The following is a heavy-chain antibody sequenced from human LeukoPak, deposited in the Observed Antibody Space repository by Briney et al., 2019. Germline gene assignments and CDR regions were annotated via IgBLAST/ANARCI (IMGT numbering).Heavy chain of an antibody. V-gene: IGHV4-39*01. D-gene: IGHD6-6*01. CDR3: ARRYSSSTWYYYMDV. J-gene: IGHJ6*03. Sequence: SETLSLTCTVSGGSISSYYWGWIRQPPGKGLEWIGSIYYSGSTYYNPSLKSRVAISVDTSKNQFSLKLSSVTAADTAVYYCARRYSSSTWYYYMDVWGKGTTVTVSS. CDR1: GGSISSYY. CDR2: IYYSGST.